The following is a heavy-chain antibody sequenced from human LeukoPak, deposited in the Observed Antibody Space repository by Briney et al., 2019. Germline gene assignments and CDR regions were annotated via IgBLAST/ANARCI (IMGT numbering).Heavy chain of an antibody. CDR3: AKGGSSGSFDY. CDR1: GFTFSSYA. Sequence: GGSLRLSCAASGFTFSSYAMSWVRPAPGKGLERGSAICGSGGSTYYADSAKGRFTISRDNSKNTLYLQMNSLRAEDTAVYYCAKGGSSGSFDYWGQGNLVTVSS. CDR2: ICGSGGST. J-gene: IGHJ4*02. D-gene: IGHD3-22*01. V-gene: IGHV3-23*01.